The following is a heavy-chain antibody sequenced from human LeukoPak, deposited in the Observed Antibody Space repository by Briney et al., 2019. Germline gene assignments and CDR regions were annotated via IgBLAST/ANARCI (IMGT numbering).Heavy chain of an antibody. CDR1: QFTFSGYW. CDR3: ATGAISAFDI. D-gene: IGHD1-14*01. CDR2: VHSDGITT. V-gene: IGHV3-74*01. J-gene: IGHJ3*02. Sequence: GGSLRLSCEASQFTFSGYWMHWVRQAPGKGLEWVSHVHSDGITTSYADSVKGRFTISRDNAKKTLYLQMNSLRVEDTAVYYCATGAISAFDIWGQGTMVTVSS.